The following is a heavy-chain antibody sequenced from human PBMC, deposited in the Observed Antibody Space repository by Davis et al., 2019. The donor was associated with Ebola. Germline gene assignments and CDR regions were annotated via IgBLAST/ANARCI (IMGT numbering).Heavy chain of an antibody. CDR2: ISGSGGST. D-gene: IGHD3-22*01. J-gene: IGHJ6*04. V-gene: IGHV3-23*01. Sequence: PGGSLRLSCAASGFTFSSYAMSWVRQAPGQGLEWVSVISGSGGSTYYADSVKGRFTISRDNSKNTLYLQMNSLRAEDTAVYYCAKCGYYDSSGYYSFAYYYYGMDVWGKGTTVTVSS. CDR1: GFTFSSYA. CDR3: AKCGYYDSSGYYSFAYYYYGMDV.